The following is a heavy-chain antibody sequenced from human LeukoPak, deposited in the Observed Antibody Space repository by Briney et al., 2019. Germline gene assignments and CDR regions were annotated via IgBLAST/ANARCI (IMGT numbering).Heavy chain of an antibody. V-gene: IGHV3-48*02. Sequence: PWWSLRLSCVASGFTFSSNSMNWVRQAPGKGLEWVSYISRGRPTIHYADSVKGRFTISRDNAKNSLYLQMNSLRDEDTAVYYCVRDPEALDYWGQGTLVTVSS. CDR3: VRDPEALDY. J-gene: IGHJ4*02. CDR2: ISRGRPTI. CDR1: GFTFSSNS.